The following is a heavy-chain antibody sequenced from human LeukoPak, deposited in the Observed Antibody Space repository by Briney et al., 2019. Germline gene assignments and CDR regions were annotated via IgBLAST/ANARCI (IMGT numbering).Heavy chain of an antibody. CDR3: AKTVRAGYNYYYFDY. D-gene: IGHD5-24*01. V-gene: IGHV4-38-2*02. CDR2: IYHSGST. J-gene: IGHJ4*02. Sequence: SETLSLTCTVSGYSISSGYYWGWIRQPPGKGLEWIGSIYHSGSTYYNPSLKSRVTISVDTSKNQFPLKLSSVTAADTDVYYCAKTVRAGYNYYYFDYWGQGTLVTVSS. CDR1: GYSISSGYY.